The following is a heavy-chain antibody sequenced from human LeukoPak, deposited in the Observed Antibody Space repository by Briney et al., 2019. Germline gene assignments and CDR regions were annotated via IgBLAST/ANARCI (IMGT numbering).Heavy chain of an antibody. Sequence: GGSLRLSCAASGFTVSSNYMSWVRQAPGKGLEWVSVIYSGGSTYYADSVKGRFTISRDNSKNTLYLQMNSLRAEDTAVYYCARYCSSTSCPSDYYGMDVWGQGTTVTVSS. CDR1: GFTVSSNY. CDR3: ARYCSSTSCPSDYYGMDV. CDR2: IYSGGST. J-gene: IGHJ6*02. V-gene: IGHV3-53*01. D-gene: IGHD2-2*01.